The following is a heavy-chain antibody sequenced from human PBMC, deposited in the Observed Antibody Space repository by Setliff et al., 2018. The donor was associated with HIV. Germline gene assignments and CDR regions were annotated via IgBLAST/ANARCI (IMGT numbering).Heavy chain of an antibody. D-gene: IGHD3-22*01. J-gene: IGHJ5*02. CDR2: IHYNERT. V-gene: IGHV4-39*01. CDR3: AIRVYYYDSNNFLREEGFDP. Sequence: KPSETLSLTCTVSGGSASNSRYYWAWIRQPQGKGLEYIGSIHYNERTYYNPSLKSRVAISIDTAKNQFSLNLTSGTAADTAVYYCAIRVYYYDSNNFLREEGFDPWGQGTLVTVSS. CDR1: GGSASNSRYY.